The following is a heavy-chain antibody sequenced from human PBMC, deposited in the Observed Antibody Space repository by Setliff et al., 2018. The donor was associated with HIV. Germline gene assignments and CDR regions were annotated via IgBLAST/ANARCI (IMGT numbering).Heavy chain of an antibody. V-gene: IGHV1-46*04. CDR2: IDPGSGAA. Sequence: ASVKVSCQTSGYNFSPYRIHWVRQAPGQGLEWIGIIDPGSGAATYAQKLQGRITMTRDTSTTTVYMHLNSLTSDDSAVYFCARVRPAPGAALDYWGQGTLVTVSS. J-gene: IGHJ4*02. CDR3: ARVRPAPGAALDY. D-gene: IGHD6-13*01. CDR1: GYNFSPYR.